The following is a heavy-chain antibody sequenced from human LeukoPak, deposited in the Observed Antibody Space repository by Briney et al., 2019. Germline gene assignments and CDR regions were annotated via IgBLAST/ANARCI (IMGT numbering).Heavy chain of an antibody. CDR3: ARVGTSGSSVAYDY. CDR2: IYYSGST. D-gene: IGHD3-10*01. V-gene: IGHV4-59*01. CDR1: GGSFSGYY. J-gene: IGHJ4*02. Sequence: SETLSLTCAVYGGSFSGYYWSWIRQPPGKGLEWIGYIYYSGSTDYKPSLKSRVAISVDTSKNQFSLKLSSVTAADTAVYYCARVGTSGSSVAYDYWGQGTLVTVSS.